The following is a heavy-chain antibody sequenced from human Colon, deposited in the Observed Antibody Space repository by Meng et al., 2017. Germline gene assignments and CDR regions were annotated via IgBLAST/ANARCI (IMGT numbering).Heavy chain of an antibody. CDR3: ARNPVIPGARTFDF. D-gene: IGHD2-2*01. V-gene: IGHV4-30-4*01. CDR1: GGSINSADYY. Sequence: QVQLQESGPGVVKPSQTLSLTCTNSGGSINSADYYWNWIRQSPGKGLEWLGYIHSSGNTYYTPSLKSRLTMSLDTSKNQFSLRLTSVTAADTAVYYCARNPVIPGARTFDFWGQGALVTVSS. J-gene: IGHJ4*02. CDR2: IHSSGNT.